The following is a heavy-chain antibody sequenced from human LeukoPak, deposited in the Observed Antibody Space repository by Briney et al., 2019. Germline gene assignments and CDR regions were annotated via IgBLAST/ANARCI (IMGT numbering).Heavy chain of an antibody. Sequence: GGSLRLSCAASGFTFSSYWMSWVRQAPGKGLEWVANIKKDGSEKYYVDSVKGRFTISRDNAKNSLYLQMNSLRAEDTAVYYCARDLYRIVVVPHYFDYWGQGNLGTVSS. D-gene: IGHD3-22*01. CDR2: IKKDGSEK. V-gene: IGHV3-7*01. CDR3: ARDLYRIVVVPHYFDY. CDR1: GFTFSSYW. J-gene: IGHJ4*02.